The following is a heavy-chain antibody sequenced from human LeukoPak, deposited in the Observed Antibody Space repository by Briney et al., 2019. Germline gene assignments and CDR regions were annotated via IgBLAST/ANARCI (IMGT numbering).Heavy chain of an antibody. D-gene: IGHD6-19*01. V-gene: IGHV3-21*01. J-gene: IGHJ6*02. CDR1: GFTFSSYS. CDR2: ISSSSSYI. CDR3: ARAIRIAVAGFYYYGMDV. Sequence: GGSLRLSCAASGFTFSSYSMNWVRQAPGKGLEWVSSISSSSSYIYYADSVKGRFTISRDNAKNSLYLQMNSLRAEDTAVYYCARAIRIAVAGFYYYGMDVWGQGTTVTVSS.